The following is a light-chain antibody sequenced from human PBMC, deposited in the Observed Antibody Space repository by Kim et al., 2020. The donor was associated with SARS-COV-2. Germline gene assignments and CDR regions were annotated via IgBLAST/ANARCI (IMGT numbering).Light chain of an antibody. Sequence: GKTVTSSCPRSSSSIASTNVQWYQQRPGTSPTAVIFENNQRPSGVPDRFSGSIDGSSNSASLTISGLKTEDEADYYCQSFDSNIQVFGGGTKLTVL. V-gene: IGLV6-57*01. CDR2: ENN. CDR3: QSFDSNIQV. J-gene: IGLJ3*02. CDR1: SSSIASTN.